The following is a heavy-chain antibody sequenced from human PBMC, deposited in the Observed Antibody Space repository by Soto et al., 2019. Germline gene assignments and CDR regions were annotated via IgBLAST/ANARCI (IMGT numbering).Heavy chain of an antibody. CDR2: IKSKIDGETT. CDR1: GFTFSNVW. Sequence: EAQLVESGGGLVKPGGSLRLSCAASGFTFSNVWMHWVRQAPGKGLEWVGRIKSKIDGETTDYAATVKGRFSISRDDSKNTLYLQMNRLKTEDTAVYYCTPLTLKYVSGWYDFSYWGKGTLVTVSS. J-gene: IGHJ4*02. V-gene: IGHV3-15*07. D-gene: IGHD6-19*01. CDR3: TPLTLKYVSGWYDFSY.